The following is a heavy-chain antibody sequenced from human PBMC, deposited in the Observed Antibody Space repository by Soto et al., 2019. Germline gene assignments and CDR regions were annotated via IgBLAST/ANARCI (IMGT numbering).Heavy chain of an antibody. CDR3: ATVLGGPTRNRFDS. CDR2: TLHTGVT. J-gene: IGHJ5*01. D-gene: IGHD3-10*01. Sequence: SPTSTVSGRSLRHFGHFWTRIRQRPGSGLEWIGYTLHTGVTYHSPNPQSRISIDGDTSQNQYSLTLNPVTAADTVVYYCATVLGGPTRNRFDSWGHGTLVTVSS. V-gene: IGHV4-31*03. CDR1: GRSLRHFGHF.